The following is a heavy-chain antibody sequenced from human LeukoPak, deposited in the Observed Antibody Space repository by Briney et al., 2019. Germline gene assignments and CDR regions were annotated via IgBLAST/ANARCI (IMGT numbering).Heavy chain of an antibody. J-gene: IGHJ4*02. CDR1: GFTFSNAW. CDR3: TTVVVTAHEYYFDY. D-gene: IGHD2-21*02. V-gene: IGHV3-15*01. CDR2: IKSKTDGGTT. Sequence: GGFLRLSCAASGFTFSNAWMSWVRQAPGKGLEWVGRIKSKTDGGTTDYAAPVKGRFTISGDDSKNTLYLQMNSLKTEDTAVYYCTTVVVTAHEYYFDYWGQGTLVTVSS.